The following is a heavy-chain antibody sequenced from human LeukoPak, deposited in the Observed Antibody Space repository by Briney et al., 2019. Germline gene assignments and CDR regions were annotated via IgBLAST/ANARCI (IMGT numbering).Heavy chain of an antibody. J-gene: IGHJ3*02. CDR1: GFSLSTSGVG. CDR3: AHVDSSGYPDAFDI. CDR2: IYWNDDK. Sequence: SGPTLVNPTQTLTLTCTFSGFSLSTSGVGVGWIRQPPGKALEWLALIYWNDDKRYSPSLKSRLTITKGTSKNQVVLTMTNMDPVDTATYYCAHVDSSGYPDAFDIWGQGTMVTVSS. D-gene: IGHD3-22*01. V-gene: IGHV2-5*01.